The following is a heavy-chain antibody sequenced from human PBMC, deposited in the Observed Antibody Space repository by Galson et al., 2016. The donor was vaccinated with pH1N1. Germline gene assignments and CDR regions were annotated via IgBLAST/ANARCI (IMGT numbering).Heavy chain of an antibody. V-gene: IGHV1-24*01. CDR1: GYTLSQIS. Sequence: SVKVSCKVSGYTLSQISIHWVRQAPGKGLEWMGGFDPQDGETIYAQKFQGRVSMTEDTATDTAYMEMSSLRSDDTAVYYCATDLYFYGSLRKLYFDYWGQGTPVTVSS. CDR3: ATDLYFYGSLRKLYFDY. D-gene: IGHD3-10*01. CDR2: FDPQDGET. J-gene: IGHJ4*02.